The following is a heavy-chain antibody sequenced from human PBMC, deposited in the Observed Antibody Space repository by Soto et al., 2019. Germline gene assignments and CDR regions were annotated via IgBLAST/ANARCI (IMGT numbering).Heavy chain of an antibody. J-gene: IGHJ6*02. V-gene: IGHV3-23*01. CDR3: ARYDSSGYYWPYYYYGMDV. D-gene: IGHD3-22*01. Sequence: GGSLRLSCAASGFTVSSIYMNWVRQAPGKGLEWVSAISGSGGSTYYADSVKGRFTISRDNSKNTLYLQMNSLRAEDTAVYYCARYDSSGYYWPYYYYGMDVWGQGTTVTVSS. CDR1: GFTVSSIY. CDR2: ISGSGGST.